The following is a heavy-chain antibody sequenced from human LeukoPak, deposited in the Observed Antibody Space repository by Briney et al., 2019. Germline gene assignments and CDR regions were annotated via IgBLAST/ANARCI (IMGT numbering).Heavy chain of an antibody. V-gene: IGHV1-2*02. D-gene: IGHD6-19*01. CDR2: INPNSGGT. J-gene: IGHJ5*02. CDR1: GYTFTGYY. CDR3: ARERYSSGSNWFDL. Sequence: AASVRVSCMASGYTFTGYYMHWVRQAPGQRLEWMEWINPNSGGTNYAEKFQGRVTMTRDTSISTAYMELSRLRSDDTAVYYCARERYSSGSNWFDLWGQGTLVTVSS.